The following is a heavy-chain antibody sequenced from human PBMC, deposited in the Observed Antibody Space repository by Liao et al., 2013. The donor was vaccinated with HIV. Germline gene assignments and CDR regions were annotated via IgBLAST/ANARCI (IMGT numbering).Heavy chain of an antibody. CDR3: ARFGWELTEGWFAP. D-gene: IGHD1-26*01. Sequence: QVHLQESGPGLVKPSETLSLTCTVSGGSISSYYWSWLRQSAGKGLEWIGRIHPTGNTNYNPSLKSRVSISVDSSTNRFSLLMTSVTAADTAVYYCARFGWELTEGWFAPGAREPRSPSLQ. J-gene: IGHJ5*02. CDR2: IHPTGNT. V-gene: IGHV4-4*07. CDR1: GGSISSYY.